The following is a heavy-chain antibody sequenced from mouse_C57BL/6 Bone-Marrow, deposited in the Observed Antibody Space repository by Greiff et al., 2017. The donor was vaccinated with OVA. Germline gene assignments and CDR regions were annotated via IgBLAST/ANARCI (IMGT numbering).Heavy chain of an antibody. J-gene: IGHJ2*01. CDR1: GYTFTDYE. D-gene: IGHD3-2*01. CDR2: IDPATGGP. CDR3: TSRQDDCDYCDY. V-gene: IGHV1-15*01. Sequence: QVQLQQSGAELVRPGASVTLSCKASGYTFTDYEMHWVQQTPVHGLEWIGAIDPATGGPASNDKFTGKARLTADKASSTAYMQLSSLTCEESTVYYCTSRQDDCDYCDYGGQGKTTSVS.